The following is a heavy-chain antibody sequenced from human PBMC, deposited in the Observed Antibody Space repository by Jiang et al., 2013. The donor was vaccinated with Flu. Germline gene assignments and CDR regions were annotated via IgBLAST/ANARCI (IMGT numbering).Heavy chain of an antibody. D-gene: IGHD3-22*01. V-gene: IGHV5-51*01. J-gene: IGHJ3*02. CDR3: ASTFYSHSRGYIDAFEI. CDR2: IYPGDSDT. CDR1: GYSFTSYW. Sequence: SLKISCKGSGYSFTSYWIGWVRQMPGKGLEWMGIIYPGDSDTRYSPSFQGQVTISADKSISTAYLQWSSLKASDTAMYYCASTFYSHSRGYIDAFEIWGQGTMVTVSS.